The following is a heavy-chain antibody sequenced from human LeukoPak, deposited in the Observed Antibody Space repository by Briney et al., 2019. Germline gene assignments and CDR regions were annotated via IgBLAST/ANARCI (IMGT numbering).Heavy chain of an antibody. CDR2: ISAYNGNT. CDR3: ARGSFKVRGVIIIRGDY. Sequence: ASVKVSCKASGYTFTSYGISWVRQAPGQGLEWMGWISAYNGNTNYAQKLQGRVTMTRNTSISTAYMELSSLRSEDTAVYYCARGSFKVRGVIIIRGDYWGQGTLVTVSS. V-gene: IGHV1-18*01. CDR1: GYTFTSYG. D-gene: IGHD3-10*01. J-gene: IGHJ4*02.